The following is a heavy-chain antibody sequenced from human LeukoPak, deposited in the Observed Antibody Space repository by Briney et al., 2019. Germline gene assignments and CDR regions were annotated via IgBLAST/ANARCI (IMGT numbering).Heavy chain of an antibody. J-gene: IGHJ4*02. CDR2: IYTSGST. CDR1: GGSISSYY. CDR3: ARSLGYCSSTSCYPPSY. D-gene: IGHD2-2*01. V-gene: IGHV4-4*07. Sequence: SETLSLTCTVSGGSISSYYWSWIRQPAGKGLEWIGRIYTSGSTNYNPSPKSRVTMSVDTSKNQFSLKLSSVTAADTAVYYCARSLGYCSSTSCYPPSYWGQGTLVTVSS.